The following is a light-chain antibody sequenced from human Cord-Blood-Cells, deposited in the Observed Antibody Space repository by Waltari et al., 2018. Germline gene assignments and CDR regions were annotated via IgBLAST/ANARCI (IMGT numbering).Light chain of an antibody. V-gene: IGKV3D-20*01. CDR3: QQYGSSPLT. CDR2: DAS. J-gene: IGKJ4*01. Sequence: EIVLTQSPATLSLSQGERATLSCGASQSVSRSYLAWYQQKPGLAPRLLIYDASSRATGIPDRFSGSGSGTDFTLTISRLEPEDFAVYYCQQYGSSPLTFGGGTKVEIK. CDR1: QSVSRSY.